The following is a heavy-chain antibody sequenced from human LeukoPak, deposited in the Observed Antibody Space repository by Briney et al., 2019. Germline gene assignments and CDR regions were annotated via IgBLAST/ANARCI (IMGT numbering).Heavy chain of an antibody. CDR1: GFTFGDYA. V-gene: IGHV3-7*04. CDR3: ARDVTLRN. Sequence: GGSLRLSCTASGFTFGDYAMSWVRQAPGKGLEWVANIKQDGGEKYYVDSVKGRLTISRDNAKNSLYLQMNSLRAEDTAVYYCARDVTLRNWGQGALVTVSS. CDR2: IKQDGGEK. J-gene: IGHJ4*02.